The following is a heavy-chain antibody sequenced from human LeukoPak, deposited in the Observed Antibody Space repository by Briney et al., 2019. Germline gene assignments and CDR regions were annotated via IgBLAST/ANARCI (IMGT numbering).Heavy chain of an antibody. CDR3: AKDLDGTIFGVVTYYYYYMDV. CDR2: IRYDGSNK. Sequence: PGGSLRLSCAASGFTFSTHGMHWVRQAPGKGLEWVAFIRYDGSNKFYADSVKGRFTISRDNSKNTLYLQMNSLRAEDTAVYYCAKDLDGTIFGVVTYYYYYMDVWGKGTTVTVSS. V-gene: IGHV3-30*02. D-gene: IGHD3-3*01. CDR1: GFTFSTHG. J-gene: IGHJ6*03.